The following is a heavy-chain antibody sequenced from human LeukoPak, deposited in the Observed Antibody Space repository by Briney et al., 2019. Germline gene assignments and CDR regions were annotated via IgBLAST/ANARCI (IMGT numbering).Heavy chain of an antibody. V-gene: IGHV4-39*01. CDR3: SLHLGYNSQYWYFEL. D-gene: IGHD3-16*01. CDR1: DDFLSRCHSF. Sequence: SEPLTLPCTVSDDFLSRCHSFGRWIRQPPGKGLEWIGSTYYSGSTYSHPSFKSRVTISVDTSKKQFSLKLRAVTAAATALDYCSLHLGYNSQYWYFELWGRGTLVTVSS. J-gene: IGHJ2*01. CDR2: TYYSGST.